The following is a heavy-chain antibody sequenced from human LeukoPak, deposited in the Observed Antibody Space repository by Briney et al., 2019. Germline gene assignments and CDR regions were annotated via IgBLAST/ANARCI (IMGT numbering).Heavy chain of an antibody. D-gene: IGHD3-9*01. J-gene: IGHJ5*02. V-gene: IGHV3-21*01. CDR1: GFSFTYST. CDR3: VRIPNNAGFPNWFDP. CDR2: ITSSSGNI. Sequence: GGSLRLSCAASGFSFTYSTMNWVRLAPGKGLEWVSSITSSSGNIYYSDSVRGRFTVSRDIAKNSLYLQMNSLIAEDSAVYYCVRIPNNAGFPNWFDPWGQGTLVSVSS.